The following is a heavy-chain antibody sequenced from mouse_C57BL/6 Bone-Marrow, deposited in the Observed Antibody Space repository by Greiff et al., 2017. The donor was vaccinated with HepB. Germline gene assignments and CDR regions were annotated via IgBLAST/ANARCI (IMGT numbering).Heavy chain of an antibody. Sequence: EVKVVESGGGLVQPGESLKLSCESNEYEFPSHDMSWVRKTPEKRLELVAAINSDGGSTYYPDTMERRFIISRDNTKKTLYLQMSSLRSEDTALYYCARRGYYGSSPHWYFDVWGTGTTVTVSS. CDR3: ARRGYYGSSPHWYFDV. CDR2: INSDGGST. D-gene: IGHD1-1*01. CDR1: EYEFPSHD. J-gene: IGHJ1*03. V-gene: IGHV5-2*01.